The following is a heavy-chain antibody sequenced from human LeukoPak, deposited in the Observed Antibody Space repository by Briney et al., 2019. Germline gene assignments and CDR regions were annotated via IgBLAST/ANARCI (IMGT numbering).Heavy chain of an antibody. D-gene: IGHD6-19*01. CDR3: AKDIRAYSSGCYLDY. CDR2: ISTSSTYI. V-gene: IGHV3-21*01. CDR1: GFTFSSYS. J-gene: IGHJ4*02. Sequence: GGSLRLSCAASGFTFSSYSMNWVRQAPGKGLEWVSSISTSSTYIYYADSVEGRFTISRDSSKNTLYLQMNSLRADDTAVYYCAKDIRAYSSGCYLDYWGQGTLVTVSS.